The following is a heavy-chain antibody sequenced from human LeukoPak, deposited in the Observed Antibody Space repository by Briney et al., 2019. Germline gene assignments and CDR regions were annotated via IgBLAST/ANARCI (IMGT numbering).Heavy chain of an antibody. CDR2: IIPIFGTA. CDR1: GGTFSSYA. J-gene: IGHJ5*02. Sequence: ASVKVSCKASGGTFSSYAISWVRQAPGQGLEWMGGIIPIFGTANYAQKFQGRVTITADESTSTAYMELSSLRSEDTAVYYCARDQGGRDGYIPYNWFDPWGQGTLVTVSS. V-gene: IGHV1-69*13. CDR3: ARDQGGRDGYIPYNWFDP. D-gene: IGHD5-24*01.